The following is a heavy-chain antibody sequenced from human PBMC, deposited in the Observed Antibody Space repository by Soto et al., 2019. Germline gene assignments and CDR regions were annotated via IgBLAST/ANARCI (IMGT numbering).Heavy chain of an antibody. CDR3: ATLPAAMYFYGSDV. D-gene: IGHD2-2*01. CDR2: ILHRGST. V-gene: IGHV4-39*01. Sequence: QLQLRESGPGLVKPSETLSLTCSVSGGSVSISTYYWAWVRQTPGKGLEWLGNILHRGSTYYNPSLKSRLAPSVQTAERQFSLNLSSVTATDTGVYYCATLPAAMYFYGSDVWGPGTTVTVSS. CDR1: GGSVSISTYY. J-gene: IGHJ6*02.